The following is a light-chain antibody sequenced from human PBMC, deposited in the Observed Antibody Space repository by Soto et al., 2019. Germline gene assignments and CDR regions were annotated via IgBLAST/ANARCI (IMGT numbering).Light chain of an antibody. J-gene: IGKJ1*01. CDR3: QQFYRGRT. CDR2: GAS. Sequence: EIVMTQSPATLSVSPGKRATLSCRASQSISSDLAWYQQKPGQAPSLLIYGASTRATGIPARFSGSGSGTEFTLTISSLQSEDFAVYYCQQFYRGRTFGQGTKVEIE. CDR1: QSISSD. V-gene: IGKV3-15*01.